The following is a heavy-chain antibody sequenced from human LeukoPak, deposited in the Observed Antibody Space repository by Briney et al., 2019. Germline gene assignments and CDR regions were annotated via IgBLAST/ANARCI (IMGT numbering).Heavy chain of an antibody. CDR2: IYYSGST. J-gene: IGHJ4*02. CDR3: ARSITIFGVVTQTRFFDY. V-gene: IGHV4-59*01. D-gene: IGHD3-3*01. CDR1: GGSISSYY. Sequence: SETLSLTCTVSGGSISSYYWSWIRQPPGKGLEWIGYIYYSGSTNYNPSLKSRVTISVDTSKNQFSLKLSSVTAVDTAVYYCARSITIFGVVTQTRFFDYWGQGTLVTVSS.